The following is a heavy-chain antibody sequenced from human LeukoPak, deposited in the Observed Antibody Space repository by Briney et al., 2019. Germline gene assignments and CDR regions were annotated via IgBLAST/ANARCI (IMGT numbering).Heavy chain of an antibody. CDR1: GYTFTGYY. D-gene: IGHD2-15*01. J-gene: IGHJ5*02. Sequence: ASVKVSCKASGYTFTGYYRHWVRQAPGQRLEGMGWINPNSGGTNYAQKLQGRVTMTRDTSISTAYMELSRLRSDDTVVCYRARLWSCSRGSCSSNWFDPSGQGTLVTVSS. V-gene: IGHV1-2*02. CDR2: INPNSGGT. CDR3: ARLWSCSRGSCSSNWFDP.